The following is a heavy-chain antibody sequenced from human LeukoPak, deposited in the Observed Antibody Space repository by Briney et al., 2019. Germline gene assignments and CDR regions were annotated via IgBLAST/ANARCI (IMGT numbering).Heavy chain of an antibody. CDR1: EFTFSSYS. J-gene: IGHJ3*02. CDR3: ARGTYPREGAFDI. Sequence: PGGSLRLPCAASEFTFSSYSMNRVRQAPGKGLEWVSSISSSSTYIYYADSVKGRFTISRDNAKNSLYLQVNSLRAEDTAVYYCARGTYPREGAFDIWGQGTVVTVSS. V-gene: IGHV3-21*01. CDR2: ISSSSTYI. D-gene: IGHD1-26*01.